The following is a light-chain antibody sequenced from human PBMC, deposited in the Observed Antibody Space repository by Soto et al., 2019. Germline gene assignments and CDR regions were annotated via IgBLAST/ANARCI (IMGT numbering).Light chain of an antibody. J-gene: IGKJ1*01. V-gene: IGKV3-20*01. CDR3: QHYGTSPWT. CDR1: QSVSSSY. CDR2: GAS. Sequence: EIVLTQSPGTLSLSPGERATLSCRASQSVSSSYLAGYQQKPGQTPRLLIYGASSRAPGIPDRFSGSGYGTDFTHTSSRMEPEEFAVYYCQHYGTSPWTFGQGTKVEIK.